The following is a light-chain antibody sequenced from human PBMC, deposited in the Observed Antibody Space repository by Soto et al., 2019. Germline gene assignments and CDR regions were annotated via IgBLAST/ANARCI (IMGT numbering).Light chain of an antibody. CDR1: RSDVGGYKY. Sequence: QSALTQPASVSGSPGQSITISCTGTRSDVGGYKYVSWYQQHPGKAPKLMIYEVSNRPSGVSNRFSGSKSGNTASLTISGLQAEDEADYYCSSYTRSSTLYVFGTVTKLTVL. CDR3: SSYTRSSTLYV. J-gene: IGLJ1*01. V-gene: IGLV2-14*01. CDR2: EVS.